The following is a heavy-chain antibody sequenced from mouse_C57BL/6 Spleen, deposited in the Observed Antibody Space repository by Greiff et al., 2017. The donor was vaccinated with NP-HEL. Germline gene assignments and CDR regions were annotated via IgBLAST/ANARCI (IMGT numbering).Heavy chain of an antibody. CDR1: GYSITSGYY. Sequence: EVKLVESGPGLVKPSQSLSLTCSVTGYSITSGYYWNWIRQFPGNKLEWMGYISYDGSNNYNPSLKNRISITRDTSKNQFFLKLNSVTTEDTATYYCARDNSGYDYDGPMDYWGQGTSVTVSS. J-gene: IGHJ4*01. CDR3: ARDNSGYDYDGPMDY. CDR2: ISYDGSN. V-gene: IGHV3-6*01. D-gene: IGHD2-4*01.